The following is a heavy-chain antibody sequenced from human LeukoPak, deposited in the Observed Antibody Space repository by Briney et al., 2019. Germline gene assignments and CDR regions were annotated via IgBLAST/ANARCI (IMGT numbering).Heavy chain of an antibody. CDR3: ARLGWYNSVSDY. J-gene: IGHJ4*02. Sequence: SETLSLTCGVYGGSFSGYYWGWIRQPPGKGLEWIGEIDHSGSTNYNPSLKSRVTISVDTSKNQFSLKLSSVTAADTAVYYCARLGWYNSVSDYWGQGTLVTVSS. D-gene: IGHD6-19*01. CDR2: IDHSGST. V-gene: IGHV4-34*01. CDR1: GGSFSGYY.